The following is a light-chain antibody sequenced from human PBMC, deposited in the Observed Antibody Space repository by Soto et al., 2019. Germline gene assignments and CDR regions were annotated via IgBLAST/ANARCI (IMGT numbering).Light chain of an antibody. CDR1: SSNIGSNY. Sequence: QSALTQPPSASGTPGQRVTISCSGSSSNIGSNYVYWYQQLPGTAPKLLIYRNNQRPSGVPDRFSGSKSGTSASLAISGLRSEDEADYYCAAWDDSLSAFYVFGTGNKVTVL. CDR3: AAWDDSLSAFYV. J-gene: IGLJ1*01. CDR2: RNN. V-gene: IGLV1-47*01.